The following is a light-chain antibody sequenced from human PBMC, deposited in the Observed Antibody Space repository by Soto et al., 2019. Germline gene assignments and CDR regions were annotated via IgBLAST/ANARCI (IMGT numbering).Light chain of an antibody. J-gene: IGLJ1*01. Sequence: QSVLTQPASVSGSPGQSITISCTGTSSDVGYYNYVSWYQQHPGKAPKSMIYEVSNRPSGVSNRSSGSKSGNTASLTISGLQAEDEADYYCSSCTSSSTLLYVFGTGTKVTVL. CDR1: SSDVGYYNY. V-gene: IGLV2-14*01. CDR2: EVS. CDR3: SSCTSSSTLLYV.